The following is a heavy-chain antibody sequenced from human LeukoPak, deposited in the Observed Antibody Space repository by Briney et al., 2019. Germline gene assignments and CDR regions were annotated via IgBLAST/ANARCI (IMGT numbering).Heavy chain of an antibody. CDR2: ISYDGGNR. V-gene: IGHV3-30*04. D-gene: IGHD3-10*01. Sequence: PGGSLRLSCAASEFTFSSYAMHWVRQAPGKGLEWVAVISYDGGNRYYADSVKGRFTISRDNSKNTLYLQMNSLRPEDTAVYYCARDHRPVTMVRGVMDYWGQGTLVTVSS. CDR1: EFTFSSYA. CDR3: ARDHRPVTMVRGVMDY. J-gene: IGHJ4*02.